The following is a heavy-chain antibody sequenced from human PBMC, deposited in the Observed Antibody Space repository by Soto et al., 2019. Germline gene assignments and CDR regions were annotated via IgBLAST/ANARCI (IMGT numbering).Heavy chain of an antibody. CDR2: IIPIFGTA. Sequence: ASVKVSCKASGGTFSSYAISWVRQAPGQGLEWMGGIIPIFGTANYAQKFRGRVTITADESTSTAYMELSSLRSEDTAVYYCALRDIVVVPAAIGAFDIWGQGTMVTVSS. CDR3: ALRDIVVVPAAIGAFDI. D-gene: IGHD2-2*01. CDR1: GGTFSSYA. J-gene: IGHJ3*02. V-gene: IGHV1-69*13.